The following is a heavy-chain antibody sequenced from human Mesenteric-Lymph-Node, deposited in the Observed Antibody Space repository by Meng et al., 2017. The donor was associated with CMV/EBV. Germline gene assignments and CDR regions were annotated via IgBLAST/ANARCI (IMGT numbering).Heavy chain of an antibody. CDR1: GSSSTTRNW. D-gene: IGHD2-21*02. V-gene: IGHV4-4*02. CDR2: ISHTGST. J-gene: IGHJ4*02. CDR3: AKDLDGGDYSGFDY. Sequence: VSGSSSTTRNWWNWVRQPPVRGLEWITKISHTGSTNFDPSLRSRVTISVDKTNNQFSLKMTSVTAADTAMYYCAKDLDGGDYSGFDYWGQGSLVTVSS.